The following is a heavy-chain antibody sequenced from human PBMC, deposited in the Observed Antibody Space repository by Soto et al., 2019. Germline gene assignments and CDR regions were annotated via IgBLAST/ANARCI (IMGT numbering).Heavy chain of an antibody. Sequence: PRGCLKLSCAASGFTCSSSWMHGVRQAPGKGLVWVSHINSDGTDTNYADSVKGRFTISRDNAKNTVYLQMNSLRAEDTAVYYCARDWSYALNYWGQGRLVTVSS. CDR3: ARDWSYALNY. J-gene: IGHJ4*02. V-gene: IGHV3-74*01. CDR2: INSDGTDT. CDR1: GFTCSSSW. D-gene: IGHD3-16*01.